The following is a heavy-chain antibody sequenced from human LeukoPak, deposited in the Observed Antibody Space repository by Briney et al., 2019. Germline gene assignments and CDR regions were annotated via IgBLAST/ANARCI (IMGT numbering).Heavy chain of an antibody. CDR1: GGSISRYY. J-gene: IGHJ4*02. D-gene: IGHD3-16*01. V-gene: IGHV4-59*01. CDR3: ARGTTTITHFDY. CDR2: IHDSGST. Sequence: SETLSLTCTVSGGSISRYYWSWIWQPPGKGLEWIGYIHDSGSTNYNPSLKSRVTISVGTSKNRFSLKLSSVTAADTAVYYCARGTTTITHFDYWGQGTLVTVSS.